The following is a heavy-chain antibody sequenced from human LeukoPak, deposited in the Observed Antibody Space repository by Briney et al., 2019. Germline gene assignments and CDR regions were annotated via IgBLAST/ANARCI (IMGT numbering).Heavy chain of an antibody. J-gene: IGHJ5*02. V-gene: IGHV4-59*01. CDR3: ARGLNFGWFDP. CDR2: ISYSGST. Sequence: SETLSLTCTVSGGSISGFYWSWTRQPPGKGLEWIGYISYSGSTNYNPSLKSRVTISVSTSKNQFSLKLSSVTAADTAVYYCARGLNFGWFDPWGQGTLVTVSS. CDR1: GGSISGFY. D-gene: IGHD3/OR15-3a*01.